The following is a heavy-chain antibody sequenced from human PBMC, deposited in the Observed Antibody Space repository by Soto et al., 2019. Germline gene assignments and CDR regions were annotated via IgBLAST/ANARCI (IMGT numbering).Heavy chain of an antibody. Sequence: GPSVKVSCKASGYTFTTYGVYWLRQAPGQGPEWMGWINVYNGNTMYAQNLQGRVTMTTDTSTNTAYLELRSLRSDDTAVYYCAREPPGYYDSSGYYYPNDYWG. CDR2: INVYNGNT. J-gene: IGHJ4*01. D-gene: IGHD3-22*01. V-gene: IGHV1-18*01. CDR1: GYTFTTYG. CDR3: AREPPGYYDSSGYYYPNDY.